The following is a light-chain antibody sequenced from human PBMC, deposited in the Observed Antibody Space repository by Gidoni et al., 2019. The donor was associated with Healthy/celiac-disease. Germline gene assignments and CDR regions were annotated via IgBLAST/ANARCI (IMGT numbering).Light chain of an antibody. V-gene: IGKV1-39*01. CDR2: AAS. Sequence: DIQMTQSPSSLSASVGDRVTITCRASQSISSYLNWYQQKPGKAPKLLLYAASSLQSGVPSRFSGSGSWTDFTLTISRLQPEGFATYYFQQSYSTPLTFGGGTKVEIK. J-gene: IGKJ4*01. CDR1: QSISSY. CDR3: QQSYSTPLT.